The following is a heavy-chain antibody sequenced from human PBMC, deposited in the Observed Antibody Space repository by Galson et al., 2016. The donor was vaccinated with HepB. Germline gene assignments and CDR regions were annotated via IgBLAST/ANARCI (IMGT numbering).Heavy chain of an antibody. CDR2: IYYDGSNQ. J-gene: IGHJ4*02. V-gene: IGHV3-33*01. CDR1: GSTFPHYA. Sequence: SLRPSCAASGSTFPHYAMHWVRQAPGNGLKWVAVIYYDGSNQYSADSLKGRFAISRDNSKNTLYLQMDSLRSEDTALYYCARGASTGWEAGTFDSWGQGTLVTVSS. D-gene: IGHD6-19*01. CDR3: ARGASTGWEAGTFDS.